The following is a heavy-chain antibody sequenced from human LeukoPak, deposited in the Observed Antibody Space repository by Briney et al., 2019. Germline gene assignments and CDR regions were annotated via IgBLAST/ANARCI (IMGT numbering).Heavy chain of an antibody. J-gene: IGHJ6*03. CDR1: GYTFTSYG. Sequence: ASVKVSCKASGYTFTSYGISWVRQAPGQGLEWMGWISAYNGNTNYAQKLQGRVTMTTDTSTSTAYMELRSLRSDDTAVYYCARGVWFGELLIRAYYYYMDVWGKGTTVTVSS. CDR3: ARGVWFGELLIRAYYYYMDV. V-gene: IGHV1-18*01. D-gene: IGHD3-10*01. CDR2: ISAYNGNT.